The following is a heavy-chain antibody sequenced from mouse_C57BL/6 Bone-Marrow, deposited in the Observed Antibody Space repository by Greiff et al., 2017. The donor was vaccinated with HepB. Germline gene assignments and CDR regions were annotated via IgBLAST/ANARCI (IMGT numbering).Heavy chain of an antibody. V-gene: IGHV1-76*01. CDR1: GYTFTDYY. CDR2: IYPGSGNT. Sequence: VKLVESGAELVRPGASVKLSCKASGYTFTDYYINWVKQRPGQGLEWIARIYPGSGNTYYNEKFKGKATLTAEKSSSTAYMQLSSLTSEDSAVYFCARGMDYWGQGTSVTVSS. CDR3: ARGMDY. J-gene: IGHJ4*01.